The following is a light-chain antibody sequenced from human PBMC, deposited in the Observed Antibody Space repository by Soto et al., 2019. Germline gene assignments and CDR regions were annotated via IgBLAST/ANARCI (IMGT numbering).Light chain of an antibody. CDR2: DVS. CDR1: SSDVGGYNY. Sequence: QSALTQPASVSGSPGQSITISCTGTSSDVGGYNYVSWYQQHPGKAPKLMIYDVSNRPSGVSNRFSGSKSGNTASLTISGLQAEDEADYYCSSYTSSSTRDFGTGTKRTVL. CDR3: SSYTSSSTRD. V-gene: IGLV2-14*01. J-gene: IGLJ1*01.